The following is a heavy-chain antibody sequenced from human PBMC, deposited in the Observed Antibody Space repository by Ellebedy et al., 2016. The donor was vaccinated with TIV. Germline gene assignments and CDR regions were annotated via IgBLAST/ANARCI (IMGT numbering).Heavy chain of an antibody. Sequence: MPSETLSLTCTVSGGSISSSSYYWAWIRQPPGKGLEWIGNIYYNGITYYNPSLKSRVTISIDTSKNRFSLNLTPVTAADTAVYYCARERNFNWYFDLWGRGTLVAVSS. J-gene: IGHJ2*01. CDR1: GGSISSSSYY. CDR2: IYYNGIT. V-gene: IGHV4-39*07. CDR3: ARERNFNWYFDL.